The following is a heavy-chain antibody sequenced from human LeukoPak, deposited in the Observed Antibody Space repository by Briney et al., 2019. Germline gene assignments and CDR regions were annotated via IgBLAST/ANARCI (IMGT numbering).Heavy chain of an antibody. V-gene: IGHV3-48*02. CDR3: ARDFGWAFDM. D-gene: IGHD3-10*01. CDR2: IGSSSSTT. CDR1: GFTFSNYN. Sequence: GGSLRLSCAASGFTFSNYNMNWVRQAPGKGLEWVSYIGSSSSTTDYADSVKGRFTISSDNAKNSLYLQMNSLRDEDTAVYYCARDFGWAFDMWGQGTVVTVSS. J-gene: IGHJ3*02.